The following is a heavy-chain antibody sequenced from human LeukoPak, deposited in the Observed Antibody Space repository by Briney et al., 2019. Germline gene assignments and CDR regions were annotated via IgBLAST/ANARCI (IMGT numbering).Heavy chain of an antibody. CDR3: ARATAKQQLVSPLGY. D-gene: IGHD6-13*01. Sequence: GGSLRLSCAASGFIFSREWMHWVRQAPGRGLVWVSRVNTDGSSTVYADSVKGRFTISRDNAKNTLYLQMNSLRAEDTAVYYCARATAKQQLVSPLGYWGQGTLVTVSS. V-gene: IGHV3-74*03. CDR1: GFIFSREW. J-gene: IGHJ4*02. CDR2: VNTDGSST.